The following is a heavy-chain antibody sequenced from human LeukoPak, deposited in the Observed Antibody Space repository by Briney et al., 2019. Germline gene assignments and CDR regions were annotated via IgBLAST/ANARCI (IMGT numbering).Heavy chain of an antibody. CDR1: GFTFGTYG. V-gene: IGHV3-23*01. D-gene: IGHD7-27*01. CDR2: ITGSSTWT. Sequence: GGSLRLSCEASGFTFGTYGMTWVRQAPGKGLEWVSGITGSSTWTYYADSVRGRFTISRDNSKNTLHLQMNNLTADDTAIYYCARELVSLGPGYFDLWGRGTLVTVSS. CDR3: ARELVSLGPGYFDL. J-gene: IGHJ2*01.